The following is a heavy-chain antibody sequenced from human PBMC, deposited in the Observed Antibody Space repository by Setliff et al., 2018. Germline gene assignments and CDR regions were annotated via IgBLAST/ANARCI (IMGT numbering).Heavy chain of an antibody. CDR1: NGSISISDFY. V-gene: IGHV4-39*01. Sequence: SETLSLTCTVSNGSISISDFYWGWIRQSPGKGLEWIGSIYYTGDTWYKQSLEGRVTISVDTSKNQFSLGLTSVTAADTAVYYCARQAGLRGYYGSNSLYYVDFWVRGTLVTVSS. D-gene: IGHD3-10*01. J-gene: IGHJ4*01. CDR3: ARQAGLRGYYGSNSLYYVDF. CDR2: IYYTGDT.